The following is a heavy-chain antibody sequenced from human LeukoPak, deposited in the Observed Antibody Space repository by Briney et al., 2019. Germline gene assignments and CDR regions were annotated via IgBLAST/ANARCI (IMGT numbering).Heavy chain of an antibody. CDR1: DGSISSGGYS. D-gene: IGHD2-21*02. V-gene: IGHV4-30-2*01. CDR3: ARGAPRIVVVTAPNYWYFDL. CDR2: IYHSGST. J-gene: IGHJ2*01. Sequence: PSETLSLTCTVADGSISSGGYSWSWIRQPPGKGLEWIGYIYHSGSTYYNPSLKSRVTISVDGSKNQFSLKLSSVTAADTAVYYCARGAPRIVVVTAPNYWYFDLWGRGTLVTVSS.